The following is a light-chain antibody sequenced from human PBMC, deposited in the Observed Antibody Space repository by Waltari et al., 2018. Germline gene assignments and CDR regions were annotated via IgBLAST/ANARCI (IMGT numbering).Light chain of an antibody. CDR1: SSDLGGYNS. Sequence: QSALTQPASVSGSPGQSITISCTGTSSDLGGYNSVSCYQQVPGKTPKLQIYDFSNRPPGVSSPFPGSKSGNTASLTIFGPQGEEEADYFCSPYIDSNTLELFGGGTSLTVL. V-gene: IGLV2-14*03. J-gene: IGLJ2*01. CDR2: DFS. CDR3: SPYIDSNTLEL.